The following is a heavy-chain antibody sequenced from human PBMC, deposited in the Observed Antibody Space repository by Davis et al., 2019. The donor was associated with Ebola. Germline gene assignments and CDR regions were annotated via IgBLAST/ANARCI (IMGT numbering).Heavy chain of an antibody. CDR3: ARHLSYGGNPGKYYFDY. Sequence: MPSETLSLTCTVSGGSISISYWSWIRQAPGKRLEWNGYIYYSGSTNYNPSLKSRVPMSVDTSKKQFSRKVSPVTAADTGVYYGARHLSYGGNPGKYYFDYWGQGTLVTVSS. CDR1: GGSISISY. J-gene: IGHJ4*02. CDR2: IYYSGST. V-gene: IGHV4-59*08. D-gene: IGHD4-23*01.